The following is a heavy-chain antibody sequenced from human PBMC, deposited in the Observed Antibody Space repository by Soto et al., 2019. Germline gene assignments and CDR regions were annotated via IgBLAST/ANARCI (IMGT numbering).Heavy chain of an antibody. CDR3: ARVGGYYGSGSYYVWAY. J-gene: IGHJ4*02. V-gene: IGHV3-64*01. CDR2: ISSNGGST. CDR1: GFTFSSYA. Sequence: EVQLVESGGGLVQPGGSLRLSCAASGFTFSSYAMHWVRQAPGKGLEYVSAISSNGGSTYYANSVKGRFTISRDNSKNLXYLQMGSLRAEDMAVYYCARVGGYYGSGSYYVWAYWGQGTLVTVSS. D-gene: IGHD3-10*01.